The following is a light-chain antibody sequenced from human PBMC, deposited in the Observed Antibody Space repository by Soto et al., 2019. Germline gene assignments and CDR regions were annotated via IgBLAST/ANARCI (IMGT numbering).Light chain of an antibody. CDR3: QRYNSFSAS. V-gene: IGKV1-5*01. J-gene: IGKJ5*01. Sequence: DIQMTQSPSTLSASVGDRVTITCRASQNIASWLAWYQQKPGKAPKLLIYLASTLEIGVPSRFSGSGSGTDFTLTITNLPPGDFATYYCQRYNSFSASFGQGTRLDIK. CDR1: QNIASW. CDR2: LAS.